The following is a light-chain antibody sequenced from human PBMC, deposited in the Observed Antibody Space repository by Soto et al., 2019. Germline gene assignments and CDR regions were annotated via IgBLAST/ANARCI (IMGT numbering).Light chain of an antibody. CDR3: QQHSSYPWT. J-gene: IGKJ1*01. CDR1: QSISSW. Sequence: DIQMTQSPSTLSASVGDRVTITCRASQSISSWLAWYQQKPGKAPKVLIYRASGLESGVPSRFSGSGSGTDFTLTINSLQPDDFATYYCQQHSSYPWTFGQGTKVEIK. V-gene: IGKV1-5*03. CDR2: RAS.